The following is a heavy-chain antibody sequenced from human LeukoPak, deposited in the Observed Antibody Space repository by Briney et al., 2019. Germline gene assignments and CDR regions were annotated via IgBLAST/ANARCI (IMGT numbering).Heavy chain of an antibody. J-gene: IGHJ5*02. Sequence: AASVKVSCKASGYTFTSYGISWVRQAPGQGLEWMGWISAYNGNTNYAQKLQGRVTMTTDTSTSTAYMELRSLRSDDTAVYYRARDLGDFWSGYYREPGLEEQPTFDPWGRGTLVTVSS. D-gene: IGHD3-3*01. CDR1: GYTFTSYG. CDR2: ISAYNGNT. V-gene: IGHV1-18*01. CDR3: ARDLGDFWSGYYREPGLEEQPTFDP.